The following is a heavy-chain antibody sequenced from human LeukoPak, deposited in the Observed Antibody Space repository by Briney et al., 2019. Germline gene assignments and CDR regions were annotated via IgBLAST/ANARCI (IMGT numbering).Heavy chain of an antibody. V-gene: IGHV1-2*02. Sequence: ASVKVSCKASGYTFTGYYMHWVRQAPGQGLEWMGWINPNSGGTNYAQKFQGRVTMTRDTSISTAYMELSRLRSDDTAVYYCVRGYHYYDSSGYYFAWGQGTLVTVSS. CDR2: INPNSGGT. J-gene: IGHJ5*02. D-gene: IGHD3-22*01. CDR1: GYTFTGYY. CDR3: VRGYHYYDSSGYYFA.